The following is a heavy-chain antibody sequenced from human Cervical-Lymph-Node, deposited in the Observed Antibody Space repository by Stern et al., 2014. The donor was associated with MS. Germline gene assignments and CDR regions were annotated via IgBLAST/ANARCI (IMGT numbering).Heavy chain of an antibody. CDR1: GYTFTSYY. D-gene: IGHD6-19*01. V-gene: IGHV1-46*01. CDR3: AREVAGHRLGMMDV. Sequence: VQLLESGAEVKKPGASVKVSCKASGYTFTSYYMHWVRQAPGQGLEWMGIINPSGGSTSYAQKFQGRVTMTRDTSTSTIYMELTSLRSGDTAVYYCAREVAGHRLGMMDVWGQGTTVTVSS. CDR2: INPSGGST. J-gene: IGHJ6*02.